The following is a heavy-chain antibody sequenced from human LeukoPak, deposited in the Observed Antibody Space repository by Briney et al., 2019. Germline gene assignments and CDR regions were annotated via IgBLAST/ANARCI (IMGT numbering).Heavy chain of an antibody. D-gene: IGHD6-13*01. CDR2: VYYSGST. CDR1: GGSISSSGFY. V-gene: IGHV4-39*01. Sequence: SETLSLTCSVSGGSISSSGFYWGWIRQPPGKGLEWIGSVYYSGSTDYNPSLKSRVTISGDTSKNQFSLKLSSVTAADTAVYYCARRGYASSWSFDYWGQGTLVTVSS. J-gene: IGHJ4*02. CDR3: ARRGYASSWSFDY.